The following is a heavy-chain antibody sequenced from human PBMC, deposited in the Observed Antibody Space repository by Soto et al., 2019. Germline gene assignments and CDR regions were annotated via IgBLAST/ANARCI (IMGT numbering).Heavy chain of an antibody. CDR3: ARDDDYPDNGFEY. CDR2: ILNDASGH. D-gene: IGHD4-17*01. V-gene: IGHV3-33*01. Sequence: QVQLVESGGGVVQPWTSLRLSCAASGFTFSRHGMHWVRQTPGKGLEWLAVILNDASGHWYADSVKGRFTISRDNFENTLYLQMNGLRHEDTAMYYCARDDDYPDNGFEYWGQGTLVTVSS. CDR1: GFTFSRHG. J-gene: IGHJ4*01.